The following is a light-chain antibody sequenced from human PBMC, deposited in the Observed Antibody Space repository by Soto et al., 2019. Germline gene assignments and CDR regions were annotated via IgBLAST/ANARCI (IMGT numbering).Light chain of an antibody. V-gene: IGKV3-20*01. CDR3: QQYGTSPRT. J-gene: IGKJ1*01. CDR1: QSVRSSY. Sequence: EIVLTQSPGTLSLSPGERATLSCRASQSVRSSYLAWYQQKLGQAPRLLIYGVSNRATGSPDRFSGSGSGTDFTLTMSRLESEDFAVYYCQQYGTSPRTFGQGTEVEIK. CDR2: GVS.